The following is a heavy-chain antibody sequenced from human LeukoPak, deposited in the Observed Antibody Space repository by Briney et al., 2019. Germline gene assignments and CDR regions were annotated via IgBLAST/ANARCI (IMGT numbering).Heavy chain of an antibody. V-gene: IGHV4-39*01. CDR3: ARRPAYYYDSSGYYFDY. J-gene: IGHJ4*02. Sequence: SETLSLTCTVSGASISSSTYYWGWIRQPPGKGWDWIGSIYYSGNTYYSPSLKSRVTISVDTSKNQSSLKLSSVTAADTAVYYCARRPAYYYDSSGYYFDYWGQGTLVTVSS. CDR2: IYYSGNT. CDR1: GASISSSTYY. D-gene: IGHD3-22*01.